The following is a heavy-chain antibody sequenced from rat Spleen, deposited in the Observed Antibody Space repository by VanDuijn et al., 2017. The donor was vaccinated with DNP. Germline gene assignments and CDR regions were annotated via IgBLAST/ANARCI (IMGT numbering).Heavy chain of an antibody. J-gene: IGHJ2*01. D-gene: IGHD1-11*01. Sequence: QVQLKESGPGLVQPSQTLSLTCTVSGFSLTSYGVSWVRQPPGKGLEWIGAIWSGGSTDYNSALKSRLSISRDTSKSQVLLEMNSLQTEDTAMYFGARSRTTGPYYFDYWGEGVMGTVSS. CDR3: ARSRTTGPYYFDY. V-gene: IGHV2-16*01. CDR1: GFSLTSYG. CDR2: IWSGGST.